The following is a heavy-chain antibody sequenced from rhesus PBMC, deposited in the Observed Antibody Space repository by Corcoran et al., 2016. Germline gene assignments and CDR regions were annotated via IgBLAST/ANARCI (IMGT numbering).Heavy chain of an antibody. J-gene: IGHJ3*01. D-gene: IGHD3-34*01. Sequence: QVQLQESGPGLVKPSETLSLNCAVSGCSISGHNWNLIRQPPGKGVDWIGYVGGSSGRTYYNASLKTRVTISTDTSKNQFSLNLISVTAADTAVYYCARAAPGVDYAFDVWGQGLRVTVSS. V-gene: IGHV4S5*01. CDR3: ARAAPGVDYAFDV. CDR1: GCSISGHN. CDR2: VGGSSGRT.